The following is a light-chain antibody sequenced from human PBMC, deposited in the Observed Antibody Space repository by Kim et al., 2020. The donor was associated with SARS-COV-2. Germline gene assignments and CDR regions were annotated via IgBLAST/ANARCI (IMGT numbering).Light chain of an antibody. Sequence: EIVMTQSPATLSVSPGERATLSCRASQSVTSNLAWYQQKPGQAPTLLIYGASIRATGIPARFSGSGSGTEFTLTISSLLSEDLAVYYCQQYNNWPSGTFGQGTKLEI. V-gene: IGKV3-15*01. CDR2: GAS. J-gene: IGKJ2*01. CDR3: QQYNNWPSGT. CDR1: QSVTSN.